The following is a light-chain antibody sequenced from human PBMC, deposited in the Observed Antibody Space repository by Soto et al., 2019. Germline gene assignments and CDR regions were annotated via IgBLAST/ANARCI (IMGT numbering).Light chain of an antibody. CDR3: SSYTNGGTLEGV. V-gene: IGLV2-14*03. CDR2: NVS. Sequence: QSALTQPASVSGSPGQSITISCTGTSSDIGGYNYVSWYQQHPGKAPKLMIYNVSNRPSGVSNRFSGSKSGNTASLTISGLQAEDEADYYGSSYTNGGTLEGVFGGGTKLTVL. J-gene: IGLJ3*02. CDR1: SSDIGGYNY.